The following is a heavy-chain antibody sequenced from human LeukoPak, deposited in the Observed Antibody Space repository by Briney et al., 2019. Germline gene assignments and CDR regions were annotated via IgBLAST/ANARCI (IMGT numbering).Heavy chain of an antibody. CDR2: ISGSGGST. J-gene: IGHJ4*02. CDR3: ARDRVSYYYGSGSLEADY. CDR1: GFTFSSYA. V-gene: IGHV3-23*01. D-gene: IGHD3-10*01. Sequence: GGSLRLSCAASGFTFSSYAMSWVRQAPGKGLEWVSAISGSGGSTYYADSVKGRFTISRDNSKNTLYLQMNSLRAEDTAVYYCARDRVSYYYGSGSLEADYWGQGTLVTVSS.